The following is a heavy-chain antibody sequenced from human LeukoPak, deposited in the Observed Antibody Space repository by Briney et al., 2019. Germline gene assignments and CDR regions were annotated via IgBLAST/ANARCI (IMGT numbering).Heavy chain of an antibody. CDR3: AKAMRSSSAPFDY. CDR2: IGWNSGSI. D-gene: IGHD6-6*01. Sequence: GRSLRLSCAASGFTFDDYAMRSVRHAPGKGLEWVSGIGWNSGSIGYADSVKGRFTISRDNAKNSLYLQMNSLRAEDTALYYCAKAMRSSSAPFDYWGQGTLVTVSS. V-gene: IGHV3-9*01. J-gene: IGHJ4*02. CDR1: GFTFDDYA.